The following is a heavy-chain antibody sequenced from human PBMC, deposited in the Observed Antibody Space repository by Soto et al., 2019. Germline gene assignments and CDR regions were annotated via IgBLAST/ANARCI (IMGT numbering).Heavy chain of an antibody. J-gene: IGHJ3*02. CDR1: GFTFSTFG. CDR2: ISHDGRSK. D-gene: IGHD2-2*01. V-gene: IGHV3-30*18. Sequence: QVELVEWGGGVVQPGRSLRFSCEASGFTFSTFGIHWVRQAPGKGLEWVAVISHDGRSKFYGDSVKGRFTISRDNSKNTLSLEMNSLRAEDTAVYYCAKDRGYCDSSSCYLGHAFDIWGQGTMVSVSS. CDR3: AKDRGYCDSSSCYLGHAFDI.